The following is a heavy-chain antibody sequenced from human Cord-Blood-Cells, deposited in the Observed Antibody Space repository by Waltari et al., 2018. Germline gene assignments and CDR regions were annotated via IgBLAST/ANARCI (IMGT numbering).Heavy chain of an antibody. CDR3: ARDSDSSSWYWFDP. CDR1: GGSISSYY. V-gene: IGHV4-4*07. D-gene: IGHD6-13*01. J-gene: IGHJ5*02. CDR2: IYTSGRT. Sequence: QVQLQESGPGLVKPSETLSLTCTVSGGSISSYYWSWIRQHAGKGLEWIGRIYTSGRTNYHPTLKSRVTMSVDTSKNQFSLKLSSVTAADTAVYYCARDSDSSSWYWFDPWGQGTLVTVSS.